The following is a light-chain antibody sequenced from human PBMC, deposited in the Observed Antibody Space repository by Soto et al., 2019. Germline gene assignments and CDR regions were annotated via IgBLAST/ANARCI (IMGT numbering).Light chain of an antibody. CDR3: QQYYNWPRT. CDR1: QNVSNN. J-gene: IGKJ1*01. CDR2: GAS. V-gene: IGKV3-15*01. Sequence: IVMTQSPATLSVSPGERATLSCSASQNVSNNLAWYQQRPGQPPRLLIYGASTRATGFPARISGSGSGTEFTLTISSLRSEDFAVYFCQQYYNWPRTFGQGTKVGI.